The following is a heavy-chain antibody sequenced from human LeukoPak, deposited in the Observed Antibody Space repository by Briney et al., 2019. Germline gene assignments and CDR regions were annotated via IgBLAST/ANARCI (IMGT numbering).Heavy chain of an antibody. Sequence: ASVKVSCKASGYTFTSYGISWVRQAPGQGLEWMGWISANNGYTNYAQRLQGRVTMTTDTSTTTAYMELTSLTSDDTAVYYCARDEYYYGSGTYYRRASTFDIWGQGTMVTVSS. D-gene: IGHD3-10*01. J-gene: IGHJ3*02. V-gene: IGHV1-18*04. CDR2: ISANNGYT. CDR1: GYTFTSYG. CDR3: ARDEYYYGSGTYYRRASTFDI.